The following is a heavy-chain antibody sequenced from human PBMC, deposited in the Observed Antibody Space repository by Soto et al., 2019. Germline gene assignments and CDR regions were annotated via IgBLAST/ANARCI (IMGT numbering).Heavy chain of an antibody. D-gene: IGHD2-8*01. J-gene: IGHJ4*02. V-gene: IGHV5-51*01. CDR1: GYSFTSYW. Sequence: GESLKISCKGSGYSFTSYWIGWVRQMPGKGLEWMGIIYPGDSDTRYSPSFQGQVTISADKSISTAYLQWSSLKASDTAMYYCARLADIVLMAYAKPFDYWGQGTLVTVSS. CDR3: ARLADIVLMAYAKPFDY. CDR2: IYPGDSDT.